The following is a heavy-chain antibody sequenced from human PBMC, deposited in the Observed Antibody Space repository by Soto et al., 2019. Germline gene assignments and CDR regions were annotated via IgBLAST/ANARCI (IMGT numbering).Heavy chain of an antibody. CDR1: GDSVSSNSAA. V-gene: IGHV6-1*01. D-gene: IGHD2-2*01. J-gene: IGHJ6*03. Sequence: QSPTLSLTCAISGDSVSSNSAAWNWIRQSPSRGLEWLGRTYYRSKWYNDYAVSVKSRITINPDTSKNQFSLQLNSVTPEDTAVYYCARSLGYCSSTSCYAAPKYYYYYMDVWGKGTTVTVSS. CDR3: ARSLGYCSSTSCYAAPKYYYYYMDV. CDR2: TYYRSKWYN.